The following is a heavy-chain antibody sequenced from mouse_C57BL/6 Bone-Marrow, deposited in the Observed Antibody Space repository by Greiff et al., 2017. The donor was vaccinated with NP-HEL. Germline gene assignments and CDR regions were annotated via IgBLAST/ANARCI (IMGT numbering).Heavy chain of an antibody. V-gene: IGHV1-26*01. CDR3: ARKELIYYYGTYFDY. CDR1: GYTFTDYY. Sequence: EVQLQQSGPELVKPGASVKISCKASGYTFTDYYMNWVKQSHGKSLEWIGDINPNNGGTSYNQKFKGKATLTVDKSSSTAYMELRSLTSEDSAVYYCARKELIYYYGTYFDYWGQGTTLTVSS. D-gene: IGHD1-1*01. CDR2: INPNNGGT. J-gene: IGHJ2*01.